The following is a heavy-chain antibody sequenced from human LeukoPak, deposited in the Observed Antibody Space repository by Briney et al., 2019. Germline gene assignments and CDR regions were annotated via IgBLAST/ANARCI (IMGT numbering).Heavy chain of an antibody. CDR3: ARPRSRGYSYGYGAFDI. Sequence: GGSLRLSCAASGFTFSSYSMNWVRQAPGKGPEWVSSISSSSSYIYYADSVKGRFTISRDNAKNSLYLQMNSLRAEDTAVYYCARPRSRGYSYGYGAFDIWGQGTMVTVSS. J-gene: IGHJ3*02. CDR2: ISSSSSYI. CDR1: GFTFSSYS. D-gene: IGHD5-18*01. V-gene: IGHV3-21*01.